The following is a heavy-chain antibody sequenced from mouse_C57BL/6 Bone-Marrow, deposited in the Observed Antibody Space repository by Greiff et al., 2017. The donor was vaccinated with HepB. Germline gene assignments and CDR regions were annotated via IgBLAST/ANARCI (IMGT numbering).Heavy chain of an antibody. CDR3: VRGTRGYAMDY. J-gene: IGHJ4*01. Sequence: EVKVVESGGGLVQPKGSLKLSCAASGFSFNTYAMNWVRQAPGKGLEWVARIRSKSNNYATYYADSVKDRFTISRDDSESMLYLQMNNLKTEDTAMYYCVRGTRGYAMDYWGQGTSVTVSS. CDR1: GFSFNTYA. CDR2: IRSKSNNYAT. D-gene: IGHD3-3*01. V-gene: IGHV10-1*01.